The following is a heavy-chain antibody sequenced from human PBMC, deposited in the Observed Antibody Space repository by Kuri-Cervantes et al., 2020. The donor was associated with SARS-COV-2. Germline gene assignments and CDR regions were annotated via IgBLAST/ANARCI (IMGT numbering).Heavy chain of an antibody. V-gene: IGHV2-5*02. CDR3: VHRWANAGDY. J-gene: IGHJ4*02. Sequence: SGPTLVKPTQTLTLTCTFSGFSLSPSGVGVGWIRQPPGKALEWLALIYWDDDKRYSPSLKSRLTITKDTAKNQVVLTRTNREPGDTATEDWVHRWANAGDYGGQGTLVT. CDR1: GFSLSPSGVG. CDR2: IYWDDDK. D-gene: IGHD1-26*01.